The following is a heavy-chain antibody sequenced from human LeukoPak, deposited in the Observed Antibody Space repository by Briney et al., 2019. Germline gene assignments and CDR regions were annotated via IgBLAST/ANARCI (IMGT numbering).Heavy chain of an antibody. J-gene: IGHJ1*01. Sequence: SEPLTLTCAVSGGSISSSNWWSWVRQPPGKGLEWNGKINHSGSTNYNPSLKSRVTISVDKSKNQFPLKLSSVTAADTAVYYCARSGSDRQSFQHWGQGTLVTVSS. CDR2: INHSGST. CDR3: ARSGSDRQSFQH. V-gene: IGHV4-4*02. D-gene: IGHD1-26*01. CDR1: GGSISSSNW.